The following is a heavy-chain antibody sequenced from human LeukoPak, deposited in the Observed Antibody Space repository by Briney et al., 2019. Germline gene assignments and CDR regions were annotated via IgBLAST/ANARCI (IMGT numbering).Heavy chain of an antibody. J-gene: IGHJ6*03. V-gene: IGHV4-34*01. Sequence: PSETLSLTCAVYGGSFSGYYWSWIRQPPGKGLEWIGEIDHSGSTNYNPSLKSRVTISVDTSKNQFSLKLSSVTAADTAVYYCASTAAGTVYYYYMDVWGKGTTVTISS. D-gene: IGHD6-13*01. CDR1: GGSFSGYY. CDR3: ASTAAGTVYYYYMDV. CDR2: IDHSGST.